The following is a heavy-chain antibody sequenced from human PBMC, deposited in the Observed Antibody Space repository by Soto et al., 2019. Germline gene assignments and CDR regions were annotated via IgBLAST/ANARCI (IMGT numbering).Heavy chain of an antibody. V-gene: IGHV1-8*01. J-gene: IGHJ6*02. CDR2: MNPNSGNT. CDR3: ARVRTGGQSPEGGRGYYYYYGMDV. CDR1: GYTFTSYD. D-gene: IGHD3-16*01. Sequence: QVQLVQSGAEVKKPGASVKVSCKASGYTFTSYDINWVRQATGQGLEWMGWMNPNSGNTGYAQKFQGRVTMTRNTSISTADMGVGSLGAGDTAVYCCARVRTGGQSPEGGRGYYYYYGMDVWGQGTTVTVSS.